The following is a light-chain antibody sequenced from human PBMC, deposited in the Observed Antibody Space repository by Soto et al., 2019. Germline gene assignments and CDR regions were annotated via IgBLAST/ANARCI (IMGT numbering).Light chain of an antibody. J-gene: IGKJ4*01. CDR1: EIVTGAW. Sequence: EIVLMQSPGTLSLSPGERATLSCRASEIVTGAWLTWYQQKPDQAPRLLIYGASSRAADIPDRFSGSGSGTDFTLTISRLEPEYSAVYYCQQYDGSVLTFGGGTKVEIK. CDR3: QQYDGSVLT. CDR2: GAS. V-gene: IGKV3-20*01.